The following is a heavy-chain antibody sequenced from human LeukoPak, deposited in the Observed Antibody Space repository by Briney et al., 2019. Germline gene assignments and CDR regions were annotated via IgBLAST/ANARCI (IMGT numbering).Heavy chain of an antibody. CDR3: ARDCYDFWSGYSAGMDV. CDR2: IWYDGSNK. Sequence: PGRSLRLSCAASGFTFSSYAMHWVRQAPGKGLEWVAVIWYDGSNKYYADSVKGRFTISRDNSKNTLYLQMNSLRAEDTAVYYCARDCYDFWSGYSAGMDVWGQGTTVTVSS. V-gene: IGHV3-33*08. D-gene: IGHD3-3*01. J-gene: IGHJ6*02. CDR1: GFTFSSYA.